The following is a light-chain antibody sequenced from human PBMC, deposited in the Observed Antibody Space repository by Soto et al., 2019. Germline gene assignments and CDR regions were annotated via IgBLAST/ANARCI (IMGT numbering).Light chain of an antibody. CDR2: DVS. CDR3: CSYAGSYTFI. Sequence: QSALTQPRSVSGSPGQSVAISCTGTSSDVDGYNYVSWYQQHPGKAPKLIIYDVSERPSGVPDRFSGSKSGNTASLTISGLQAEDEANYYCCSYAGSYTFIFGGGTKLTVL. CDR1: SSDVDGYNY. J-gene: IGLJ2*01. V-gene: IGLV2-11*01.